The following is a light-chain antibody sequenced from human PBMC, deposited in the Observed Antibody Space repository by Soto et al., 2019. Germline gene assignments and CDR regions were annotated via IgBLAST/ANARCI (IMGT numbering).Light chain of an antibody. CDR1: TGAVTSGYY. CDR3: LLYYDGAQV. CDR2: SIS. J-gene: IGLJ3*02. Sequence: QAVVTQEPSLTVSPGETVTLTCGSSTGAVTSGYYPNWFQQKPGQAPRPLIYSISNKHFWTPARFSGSLLGDKAALTLSSVQPEDEAEYYCLLYYDGAQVFGGGTKVTVL. V-gene: IGLV7-43*01.